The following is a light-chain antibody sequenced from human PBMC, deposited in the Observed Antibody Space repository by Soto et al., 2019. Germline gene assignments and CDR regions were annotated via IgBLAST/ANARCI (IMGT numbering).Light chain of an antibody. V-gene: IGKV4-1*01. Sequence: DIVMTQSPDSLAVSLGERATINCKSSQSVLYSSNNKNYLAWYQQKPGQPPKLLIYWASTRESGVPDRFSGSGSGTDFTLTISSLQAEDVAVYYCQQYHSTPQGLTFGGGTKVEIK. CDR1: QSVLYSSNNKNY. CDR3: QQYHSTPQGLT. J-gene: IGKJ4*01. CDR2: WAS.